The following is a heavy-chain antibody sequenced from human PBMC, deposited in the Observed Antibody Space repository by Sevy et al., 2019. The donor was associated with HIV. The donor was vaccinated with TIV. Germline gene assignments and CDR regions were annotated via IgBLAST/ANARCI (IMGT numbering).Heavy chain of an antibody. CDR3: ARDRLAAAGTRYLDY. Sequence: GGSLRLSCAASGFTFSDYYMSWIRQAPGKGLEWVSYISSSGGTIYYADSVKGRFTISRDNAKNSLYLQMNSLGADDTAVYYCARDRLAAAGTRYLDYWGQGTLVTVSS. CDR1: GFTFSDYY. D-gene: IGHD6-13*01. CDR2: ISSSGGTI. J-gene: IGHJ4*02. V-gene: IGHV3-11*01.